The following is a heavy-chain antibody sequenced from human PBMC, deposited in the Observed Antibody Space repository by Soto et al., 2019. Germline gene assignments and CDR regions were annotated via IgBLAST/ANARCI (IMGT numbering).Heavy chain of an antibody. D-gene: IGHD3-10*01. CDR1: GGTFSSYA. CDR2: IIPIFGTA. CDR3: ARVAMVRGVITPLSYYYGMDV. Sequence: SVKVSCKASGGTFSSYAISWVRQAPGRGLEWMGGIIPIFGTANYAQKFQGRVKITADKSTSTAYMELSSLRSEDTAVYYCARVAMVRGVITPLSYYYGMDVWGQGTTVTVSS. J-gene: IGHJ6*02. V-gene: IGHV1-69*06.